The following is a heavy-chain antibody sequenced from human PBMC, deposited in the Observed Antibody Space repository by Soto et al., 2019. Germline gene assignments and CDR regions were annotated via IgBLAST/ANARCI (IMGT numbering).Heavy chain of an antibody. V-gene: IGHV1-69*01. CDR1: GGTFGSYA. D-gene: IGHD2-2*01. Sequence: QVQLVQSGAEVKKPGSSVKVSCKASGGTFGSYAISWVRQAPGQGLEWMGGIIPIPGTANYAQKFQGRVTIAADESTSTAYMELSSLRSEDNAVYYCARSQGSSTSLEIYYYYYYGMDVWGQGTTVTVSS. CDR2: IIPIPGTA. CDR3: ARSQGSSTSLEIYYYYYYGMDV. J-gene: IGHJ6*02.